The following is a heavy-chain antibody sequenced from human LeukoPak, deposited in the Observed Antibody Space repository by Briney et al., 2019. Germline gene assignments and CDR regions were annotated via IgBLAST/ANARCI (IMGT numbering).Heavy chain of an antibody. CDR2: INPNTGGT. D-gene: IGHD3-22*01. CDR1: GYTFTGYH. J-gene: IGHJ4*02. Sequence: GASVKVSCKTSGYTFTGYHMHWVRQAPGQGLEWMGWINPNTGGTHYAQKFQGRVTMTRDASISTAYIEVSRLRADDTAVYYCARDKRSYYDSSGYCHYWGQGTLVTVSS. CDR3: ARDKRSYYDSSGYCHY. V-gene: IGHV1-2*02.